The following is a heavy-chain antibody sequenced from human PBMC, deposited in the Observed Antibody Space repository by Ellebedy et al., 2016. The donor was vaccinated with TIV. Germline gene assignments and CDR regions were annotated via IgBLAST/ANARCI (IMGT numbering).Heavy chain of an antibody. CDR2: ISSSSSTI. D-gene: IGHD2-21*02. CDR1: GFTFSSYS. V-gene: IGHV3-48*04. J-gene: IGHJ4*02. CDR3: ARGTTWIETAPPY. Sequence: GESLKISXAASGFTFSSYSMNWVRQAPGKGLEWVSYISSSSSTIYYADSVKGRFTISRDNAKNSLYLQMNSLRAEDTAVYYCARGTTWIETAPPYWGQGTLVTVSS.